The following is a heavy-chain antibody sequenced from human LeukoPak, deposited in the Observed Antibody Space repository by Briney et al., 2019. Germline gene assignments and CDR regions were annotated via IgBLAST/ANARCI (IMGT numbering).Heavy chain of an antibody. Sequence: PGGSLRLSCAASGFTFDDHGMSWVRQAPGKGLEWVSGINWNGGSTGYADSVKGRFTISRDNAKNSLYLQMNSLRAEDTALYYCARETSYGGNYYFDYWGQGTLVTVSS. CDR2: INWNGGST. D-gene: IGHD4-23*01. CDR1: GFTFDDHG. CDR3: ARETSYGGNYYFDY. V-gene: IGHV3-20*04. J-gene: IGHJ4*02.